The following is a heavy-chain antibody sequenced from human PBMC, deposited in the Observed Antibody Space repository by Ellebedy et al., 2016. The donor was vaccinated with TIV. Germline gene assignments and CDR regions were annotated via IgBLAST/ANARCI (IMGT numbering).Heavy chain of an antibody. D-gene: IGHD5-12*01. CDR3: ARSGFYAMDV. Sequence: GESLKISCAASGFTFSSYTMNWVRQAPGKGLEWVSSISRSSDYIYYADSVKGRFTISRDNAKNSLYLQMKSLRAEDKTVYYCARSGFYAMDVWGQGTTVTVSS. CDR2: ISRSSDYI. V-gene: IGHV3-21*03. CDR1: GFTFSSYT. J-gene: IGHJ6*02.